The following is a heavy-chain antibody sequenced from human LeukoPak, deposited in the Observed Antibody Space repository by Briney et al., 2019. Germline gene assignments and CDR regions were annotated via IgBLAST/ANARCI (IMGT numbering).Heavy chain of an antibody. CDR1: GYTFTSYY. CDR2: INPSGGST. CDR3: ARVGSGAFDI. J-gene: IGHJ3*02. Sequence: ASVKVSXKASGYTFTSYYMHWVRQAPGQGLEWMGIINPSGGSTSYAQKFQGRVTMTRDTSTSTAYMELSSLRSEDTAVYYCARVGSGAFDIWGQGTMVTVSS. V-gene: IGHV1-46*01.